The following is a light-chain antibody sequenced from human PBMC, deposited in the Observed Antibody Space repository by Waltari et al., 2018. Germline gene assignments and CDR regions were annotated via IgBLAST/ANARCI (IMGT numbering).Light chain of an antibody. CDR1: QSVFSSSNSKTY. Sequence: DIVMTQSPDSLAVSLGERATINCKSSQSVFSSSNSKTYIAWYQHKPGQPPKLHIYRASVRASGGPDRCSGSGSGTDFTLTISSLQAEDVAVYYCHHYYIPPLTFGQGTRLEI. V-gene: IGKV4-1*01. CDR3: HHYYIPPLT. J-gene: IGKJ5*01. CDR2: RAS.